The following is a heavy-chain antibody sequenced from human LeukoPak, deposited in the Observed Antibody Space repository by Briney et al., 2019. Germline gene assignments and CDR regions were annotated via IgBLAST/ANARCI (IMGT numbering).Heavy chain of an antibody. D-gene: IGHD3-22*01. Sequence: GASVKVSCKASGGTFSSYAISWVRQAPGQGLEWMGGIIPIFHTADYAQKFQGRVTITADESTSTVYMELSRLRSEDTAMYYCARTYCYDSSGYPVQVSDAFDIWGQGTMVTVSS. V-gene: IGHV1-69*13. J-gene: IGHJ3*02. CDR2: IIPIFHTA. CDR3: ARTYCYDSSGYPVQVSDAFDI. CDR1: GGTFSSYA.